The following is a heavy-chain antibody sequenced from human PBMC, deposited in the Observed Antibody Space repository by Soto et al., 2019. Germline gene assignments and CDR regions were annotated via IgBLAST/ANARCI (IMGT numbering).Heavy chain of an antibody. J-gene: IGHJ4*02. Sequence: QVQLVESGGSVVQPGRSLRLSCAASGFTFTTYGMHWVRQSPGKGLEWVALIWYDGSNNYYADSVKGRFTISRDNSKNTLFLQMNPLRAEDTAVYYCARAYRREGCLYDPFDYWGQGTLVTVSS. D-gene: IGHD3-16*01. CDR3: ARAYRREGCLYDPFDY. CDR1: GFTFTTYG. V-gene: IGHV3-33*01. CDR2: IWYDGSNN.